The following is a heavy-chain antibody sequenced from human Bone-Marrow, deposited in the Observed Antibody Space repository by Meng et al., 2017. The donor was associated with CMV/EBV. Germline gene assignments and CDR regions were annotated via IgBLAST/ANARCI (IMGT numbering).Heavy chain of an antibody. CDR1: GFTVSNYA. V-gene: IGHV3-30-3*01. CDR3: VRGGAAADWGGFFDY. Sequence: GGSLRLSCAAPGFTVSNYAMHWVRQAPGKGLEWEAVISFEGSSKYYADSVKGSFTISRDNSKNTGYMSMNNLRAGDMAVYYCVRGGAAADWGGFFDYWGQGTLVTVSS. CDR2: ISFEGSSK. J-gene: IGHJ4*02. D-gene: IGHD6-13*01.